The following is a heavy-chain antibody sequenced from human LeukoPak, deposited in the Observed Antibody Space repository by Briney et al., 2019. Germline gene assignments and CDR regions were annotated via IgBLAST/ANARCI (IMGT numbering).Heavy chain of an antibody. D-gene: IGHD3-22*01. J-gene: IGHJ4*02. Sequence: GGSLRLSCAASGFTFDDYAVHWVRQAPGKGLEWVSGISWNSGSIGYADSVKGRFTISRDNAKNSLYLQMNSLRAEDTAVYYCAKVSVHYDSSGYFDYWGQGTLVTVSS. CDR3: AKVSVHYDSSGYFDY. V-gene: IGHV3-9*01. CDR2: ISWNSGSI. CDR1: GFTFDDYA.